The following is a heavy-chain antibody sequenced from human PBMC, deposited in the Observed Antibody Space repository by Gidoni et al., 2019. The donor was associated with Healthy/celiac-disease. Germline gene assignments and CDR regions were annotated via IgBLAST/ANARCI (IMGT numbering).Heavy chain of an antibody. CDR3: ARDKCGSCYGSYYFDY. J-gene: IGHJ4*02. CDR2: IWYDGSNK. CDR1: GFTFSSYG. Sequence: QVQLVESGGGVVQPVRSLRLSCAASGFTFSSYGMHWVRQAPGKGLEWVAVIWYDGSNKYYADSVKGRFTISRDNSKNTLYLQMNSLRAEDTAVYYCARDKCGSCYGSYYFDYWGQGTLVTVSS. D-gene: IGHD2-15*01. V-gene: IGHV3-33*01.